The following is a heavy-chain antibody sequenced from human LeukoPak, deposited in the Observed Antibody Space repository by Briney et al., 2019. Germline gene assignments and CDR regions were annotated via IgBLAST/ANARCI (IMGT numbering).Heavy chain of an antibody. D-gene: IGHD7-27*01. CDR3: ARDRTPLGYYYYMDV. V-gene: IGHV4-61*02. CDR2: IYTSGST. CDR1: GGSISSSSYY. Sequence: PSETLSLTCTVSGGSISSSSYYWSWIRQPAGKGLEWIGRIYTSGSTNYNPSLKSRVTMSVDTSKNQFSLKLSSVTAADTAVYYCARDRTPLGYYYYMDVWGKGTAVTVSS. J-gene: IGHJ6*03.